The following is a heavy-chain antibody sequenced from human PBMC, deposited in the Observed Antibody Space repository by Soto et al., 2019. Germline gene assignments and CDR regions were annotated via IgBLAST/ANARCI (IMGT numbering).Heavy chain of an antibody. CDR2: ITPIYPTT. Sequence: QVQLVQSGAEVRKPGASVQVSCKASGGTFYTYTFSWVRQAPGQGLEWMGSITPIYPTTNYAEKFQGRLTVTAAGSTNTAYMELNSLTPEDTAVYYCARIPRYSFPTSDDLDSWGQGTLVTVSS. J-gene: IGHJ4*02. CDR1: GGTFYTYT. V-gene: IGHV1-69*15. CDR3: ARIPRYSFPTSDDLDS. D-gene: IGHD5-18*01.